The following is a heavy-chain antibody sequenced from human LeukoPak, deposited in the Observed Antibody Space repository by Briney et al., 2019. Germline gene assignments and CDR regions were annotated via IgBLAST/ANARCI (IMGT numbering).Heavy chain of an antibody. CDR3: ARDGSSGWPNDAFDI. Sequence: PGGSLRLSCAASGFTISNYWMSWVRQAPGKGLEWVANTNQEGSEKYYVDSVKGRFTISKDNAKNSLYLQMNSLRAEDTAVYYCARDGSSGWPNDAFDIWDQGTMVTVSS. V-gene: IGHV3-7*01. J-gene: IGHJ3*02. CDR1: GFTISNYW. D-gene: IGHD6-19*01. CDR2: TNQEGSEK.